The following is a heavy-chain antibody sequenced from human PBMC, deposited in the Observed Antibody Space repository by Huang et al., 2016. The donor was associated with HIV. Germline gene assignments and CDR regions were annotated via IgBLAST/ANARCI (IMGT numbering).Heavy chain of an antibody. V-gene: IGHV4-39*02. Sequence: LQESGPGLVGPSETLSLTCAVSGDSINSNTFYWGWSRRPPGKALDWIGSIYYSGTTYYNPALKRRARIAVDASKNRIFLHLRSVTAADTGVYYCARTGVAVSDDPEYFQHWGQGALVTIS. CDR2: IYYSGTT. J-gene: IGHJ1*01. CDR3: ARTGVAVSDDPEYFQH. D-gene: IGHD3-3*01. CDR1: GDSINSNTFY.